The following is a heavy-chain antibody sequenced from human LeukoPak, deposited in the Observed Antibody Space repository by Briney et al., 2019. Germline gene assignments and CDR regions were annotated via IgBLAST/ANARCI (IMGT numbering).Heavy chain of an antibody. V-gene: IGHV3-21*04. CDR1: GFTFSSYS. CDR3: AKDLLRWAFDY. CDR2: ISSSSSYI. Sequence: GGSLRLSCAASGFTFSSYSMNWVRQAPGKGLEWVSSISSSSSYIYYAESVKGRFTISRDNSRNTLYLQMNSLRAEDTAVYYCAKDLLRWAFDYWGQGTLVTVSS. D-gene: IGHD2-15*01. J-gene: IGHJ4*02.